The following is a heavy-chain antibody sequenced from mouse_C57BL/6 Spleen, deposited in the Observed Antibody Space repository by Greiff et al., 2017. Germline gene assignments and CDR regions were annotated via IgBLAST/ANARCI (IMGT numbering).Heavy chain of an antibody. CDR1: GYTFTSYW. J-gene: IGHJ1*03. V-gene: IGHV1-64*01. D-gene: IGHD4-1*01. Sequence: VQLQQPGAELVKPGASVKLSCKASGYTFTSYWMHWVKQRPGQGLEWIGMIHPNSGSTNYNEKFKSKATLTVDKSSSTAYMQLSSLTSEDSAVDYCARGSWDVDWYFDVWGTGTTVTVSS. CDR3: ARGSWDVDWYFDV. CDR2: IHPNSGST.